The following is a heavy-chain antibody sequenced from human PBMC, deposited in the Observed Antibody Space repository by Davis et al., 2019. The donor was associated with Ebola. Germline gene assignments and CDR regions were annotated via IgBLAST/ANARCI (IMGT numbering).Heavy chain of an antibody. CDR3: AKKVPGIRPFDY. V-gene: IGHV3-7*03. Sequence: GESLKISCAASGFTFSSYWMSWVRQAPGKGLEWVANIKQDGSEKYYVDSVKGRFTISRDNAKNTVCLQMNSLRAEDTAIYYCAKKVPGIRPFDYWGQGTLVSVSS. CDR2: IKQDGSEK. CDR1: GFTFSSYW. J-gene: IGHJ4*02. D-gene: IGHD6-19*01.